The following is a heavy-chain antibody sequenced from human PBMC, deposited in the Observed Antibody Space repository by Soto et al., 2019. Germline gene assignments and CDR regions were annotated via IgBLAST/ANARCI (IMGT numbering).Heavy chain of an antibody. J-gene: IGHJ6*02. D-gene: IGHD3-3*01. Sequence: ASVKVSCKASGYTFTSYYMHWVRQAPGQGLEWMGIINPSGGSTSYAQKFQGRVTMTRDTSTSTVYMELSSLRSEDTAVYYCARYRPITIFGVVNPDYYYYYGMDVWGQGTTVTVSS. V-gene: IGHV1-46*01. CDR3: ARYRPITIFGVVNPDYYYYYGMDV. CDR2: INPSGGST. CDR1: GYTFTSYY.